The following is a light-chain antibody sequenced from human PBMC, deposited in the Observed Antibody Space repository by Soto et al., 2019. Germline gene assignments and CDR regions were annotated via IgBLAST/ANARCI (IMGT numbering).Light chain of an antibody. J-gene: IGKJ3*01. V-gene: IGKV3-11*01. CDR2: DAS. Sequence: EIVLTQSPATLSLSPVERATLSCMASQSVSSYLAWYQQKPGQAPRLLIYDASNRATGIPARFSGSGSGTDFTLTISSLQSEDFAVYYCQQYNNWPPFTFGPGTKVDIK. CDR1: QSVSSY. CDR3: QQYNNWPPFT.